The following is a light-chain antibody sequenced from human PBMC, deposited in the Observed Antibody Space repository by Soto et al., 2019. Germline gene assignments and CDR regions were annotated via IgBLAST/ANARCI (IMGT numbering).Light chain of an antibody. CDR2: DTS. CDR1: TGGVTSGHY. V-gene: IGLV7-46*01. CDR3: LLSYDGADV. J-gene: IGLJ1*01. Sequence: QAVVTQEPSLTVSPGGTVTLTCGPSTGGVTSGHYPYWFQQKPGQAPRTLIYDTSDKHSWTPARFSGSLLGGKAALTLSGAQPEDEAEYYCLLSYDGADVFGSGTKLTVL.